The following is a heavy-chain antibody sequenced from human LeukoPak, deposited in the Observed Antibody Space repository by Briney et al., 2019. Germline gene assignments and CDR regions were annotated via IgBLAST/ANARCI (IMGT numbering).Heavy chain of an antibody. Sequence: PGGSLRLSCTASGFTFANYAMSWVRQAPGKGLEWVSIISADATGTYYAYSLRGRFAISRDNSKNTLYLQLNSLRAEDTAVYYCAKTPHRLSSEIDHWGQGTLVTVSS. CDR2: ISADATGT. CDR3: AKTPHRLSSEIDH. V-gene: IGHV3-23*01. J-gene: IGHJ4*02. D-gene: IGHD6-6*01. CDR1: GFTFANYA.